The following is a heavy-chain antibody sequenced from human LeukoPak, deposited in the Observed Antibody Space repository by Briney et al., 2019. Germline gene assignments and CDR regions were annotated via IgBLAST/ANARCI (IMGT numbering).Heavy chain of an antibody. CDR1: GYTFTSYG. D-gene: IGHD3-9*01. CDR3: ARTATNYDILTGHIDYFDY. J-gene: IGHJ4*02. CDR2: ISAYNGNT. Sequence: ASVKVSCKASGYTFTSYGISWVRQAPGQGLEWMGWISAYNGNTNYAQKLQGRVTMTTDTSTSTAYMELRSLRSDDTAVYYCARTATNYDILTGHIDYFDYWGQETLVTVSS. V-gene: IGHV1-18*01.